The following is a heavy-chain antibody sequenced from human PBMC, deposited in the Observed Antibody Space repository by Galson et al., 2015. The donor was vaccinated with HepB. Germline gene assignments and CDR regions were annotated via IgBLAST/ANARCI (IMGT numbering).Heavy chain of an antibody. CDR3: ARAPGTVVTPQDWYFDL. Sequence: SVKVSCKASGYTFTSYGISWVRQAPGQGLEWMGWISAYNGNTNYAQKLQGRVTMTTDTSTSTAYMELRSLRSDDTAVHYCARAPGTVVTPQDWYFDLWGRGTLVTVSS. CDR2: ISAYNGNT. D-gene: IGHD4-23*01. V-gene: IGHV1-18*01. CDR1: GYTFTSYG. J-gene: IGHJ2*01.